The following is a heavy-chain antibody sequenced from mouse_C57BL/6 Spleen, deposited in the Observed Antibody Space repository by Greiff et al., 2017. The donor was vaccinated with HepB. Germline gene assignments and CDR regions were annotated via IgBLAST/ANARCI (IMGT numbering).Heavy chain of an antibody. V-gene: IGHV2-5*01. CDR2: IWRGGST. J-gene: IGHJ4*01. D-gene: IGHD1-1*01. CDR1: GFSLTSYG. Sequence: QVHVKQSGPGLVQPSQSLSITCTVSGFSLTSYGVHWVRQSPGKGLEWLGVIWRGGSTDYNAAFMSRLSITKDNSKSQVFFKMNSLQADDTAIYYCAKSDYYGSSYWDYYAMDYWGQGTSVTVSS. CDR3: AKSDYYGSSYWDYYAMDY.